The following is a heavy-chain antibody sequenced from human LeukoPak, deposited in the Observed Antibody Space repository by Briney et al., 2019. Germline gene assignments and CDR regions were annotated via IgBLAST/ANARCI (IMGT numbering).Heavy chain of an antibody. CDR3: ARGVYIAAAQYGY. J-gene: IGHJ4*02. CDR1: GGSISSYY. V-gene: IGHV4-59*01. CDR2: IYYSGST. Sequence: SETLSLTCTVSGGSISSYYWSWIRQPPGKGLEWIGYIYYSGSTNYNPSLKSRVTISVGTSKNQFSLRLSSVTAADTAVYYCARGVYIAAAQYGYWGQGTLVTVSS. D-gene: IGHD6-13*01.